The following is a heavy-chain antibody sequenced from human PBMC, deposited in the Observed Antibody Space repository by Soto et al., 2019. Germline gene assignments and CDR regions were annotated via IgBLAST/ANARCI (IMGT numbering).Heavy chain of an antibody. D-gene: IGHD3-10*01. CDR3: ARHHFKITMVRGVKSSWFEP. CDR2: IYYSGST. CDR1: GGSISSSSYY. V-gene: IGHV4-39*01. J-gene: IGHJ5*02. Sequence: SETLSLTCTVSGGSISSSSYYWGWIRQPPGKGLEWIGSIYYSGSTYYNPSLKSRVTISVDTSKNQFSLKLSSVTAADTAVYYCARHHFKITMVRGVKSSWFEPWGQGTLVTVSS.